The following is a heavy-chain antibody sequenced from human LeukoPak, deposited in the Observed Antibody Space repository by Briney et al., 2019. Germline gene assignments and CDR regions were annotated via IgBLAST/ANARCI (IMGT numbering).Heavy chain of an antibody. V-gene: IGHV4-34*01. CDR3: ARARHRFDSRGYYFDY. D-gene: IGHD3-22*01. CDR1: GGSFSGYY. J-gene: IGHJ4*02. CDR2: INHSGST. Sequence: SETLSLTCAVYGGSFSGYYWSWIRRPPGKGLEWIGEINHSGSTNYNPSLKTRLTISVDTSKNQFSLKLASVTATDTAVFYCARARHRFDSRGYYFDYWGQGKPVTVSS.